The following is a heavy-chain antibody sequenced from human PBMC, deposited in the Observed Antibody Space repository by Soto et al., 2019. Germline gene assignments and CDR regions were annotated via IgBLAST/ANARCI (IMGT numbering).Heavy chain of an antibody. CDR2: ISLYSDGT. CDR1: GYTFSNYG. D-gene: IGHD2-2*01. CDR3: ARVVPGAEAWFGP. V-gene: IGHV1-18*01. Sequence: QVQLVQSGGEVKRPGASVKVSCKTSGYTFSNYGITWVRQAHGQPLEWLGWISLYSDGTNYAQKFQGIVSMTTDTSTTTTYMELRSLRSDDTAVYYCARVVPGAEAWFGPWGQGTLVTVSS. J-gene: IGHJ5*02.